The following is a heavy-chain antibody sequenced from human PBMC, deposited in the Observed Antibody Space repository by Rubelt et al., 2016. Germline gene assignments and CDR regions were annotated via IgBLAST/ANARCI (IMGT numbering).Heavy chain of an antibody. V-gene: IGHV1-3*01. CDR2: INAGNGNT. J-gene: IGHJ5*02. Sequence: QVQLVQSGAEVKKPGASVKVSCKASGYTFTSYAMHWVRQAPGQRLEWMGWINAGNGNTKYSQKFQGRVTITRDTCASTAYMELSSLRSEDTAVYYCASMYSSSWYRGWFDPWGQGTLVTVSS. D-gene: IGHD6-13*01. CDR1: GYTFTSYA. CDR3: ASMYSSSWYRGWFDP.